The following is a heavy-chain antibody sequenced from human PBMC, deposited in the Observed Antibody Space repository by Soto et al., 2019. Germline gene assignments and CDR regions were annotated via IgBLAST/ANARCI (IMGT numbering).Heavy chain of an antibody. Sequence: SETLSLTCTVSGASVSSYYWRWIRHPPGKGLQWIGNIFYSGSTTHYTPSLKSRVTISVDMSNNQFSLKLSSVTAADTAVYYCAKSGDSSGYYYGDDYWGQGTLVTVSS. V-gene: IGHV4-59*02. CDR3: AKSGDSSGYYYGDDY. D-gene: IGHD3-22*01. CDR2: IFYSGST. J-gene: IGHJ4*02. CDR1: GASVSSYY.